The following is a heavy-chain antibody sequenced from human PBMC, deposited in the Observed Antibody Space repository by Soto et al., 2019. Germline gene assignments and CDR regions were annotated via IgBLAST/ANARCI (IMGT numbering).Heavy chain of an antibody. J-gene: IGHJ6*02. CDR1: GFTFSSYG. Sequence: QVQLVESGGGVVQPGRSLRLSCAASGFTFSSYGMHWVRQAPGKGLEWVAVIWYDGSNKYYADSVKGRFTISRDNSKNSLYMQMNSLRAEDTAVYYCAIWTNCSGWWEYGMDVWGQGTTVTVSS. V-gene: IGHV3-33*01. D-gene: IGHD6-13*01. CDR3: AIWTNCSGWWEYGMDV. CDR2: IWYDGSNK.